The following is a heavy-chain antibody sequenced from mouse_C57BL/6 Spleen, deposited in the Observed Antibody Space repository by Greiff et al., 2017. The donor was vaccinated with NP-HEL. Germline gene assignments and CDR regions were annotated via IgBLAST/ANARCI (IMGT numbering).Heavy chain of an antibody. CDR1: GFTFSSYA. V-gene: IGHV5-4*03. D-gene: IGHD2-4*01. CDR2: ISDGGSYT. CDR3: ARDLITEAWFAY. Sequence: EVKLVESGGGLVKPGGSLKLSCAASGFTFSSYAMSWVRQTPEKRLEWVATISDGGSYTYYPDNVKGRFTISRDNAKHNLYLQMSHLKSEDTAMYYGARDLITEAWFAYWGQGTLVSDSA. J-gene: IGHJ3*01.